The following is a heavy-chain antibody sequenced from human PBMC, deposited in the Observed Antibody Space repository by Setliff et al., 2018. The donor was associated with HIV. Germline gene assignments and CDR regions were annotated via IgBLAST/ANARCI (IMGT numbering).Heavy chain of an antibody. CDR3: ARELYGGNSRPFDY. J-gene: IGHJ4*02. D-gene: IGHD2-21*02. Sequence: SETLSLTCSVSGGSVINYLWHWFRQPPGKGLEWIGYIYDSGITDHNPSLEGRLTMSVDTSKNQVSLRLKSVTTAGTAVYFCARELYGGNSRPFDYWGQGALVTV. CDR2: IYDSGIT. V-gene: IGHV4-59*02. CDR1: GGSVINYL.